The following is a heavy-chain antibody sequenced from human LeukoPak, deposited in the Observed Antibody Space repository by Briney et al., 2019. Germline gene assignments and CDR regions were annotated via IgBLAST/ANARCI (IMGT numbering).Heavy chain of an antibody. CDR1: GGTFSSYA. V-gene: IGHV1-69*13. D-gene: IGHD2-2*01. CDR3: APYCSSTSCYEGNWFDP. CDR2: IIPIFGTA. J-gene: IGHJ5*02. Sequence: SVKVSCKASGGTFSSYAISWVRQAPGQGLEWMGGIIPIFGTANYAQKFQGRVTITADESTSTAYMELSSLRSEDTAVYYCAPYCSSTSCYEGNWFDPWGQGTLVTVSS.